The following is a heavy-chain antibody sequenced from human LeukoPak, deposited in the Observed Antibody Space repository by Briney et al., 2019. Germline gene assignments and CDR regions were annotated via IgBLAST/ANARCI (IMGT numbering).Heavy chain of an antibody. CDR2: ISAYNGNT. D-gene: IGHD1-14*01. V-gene: IGHV1-18*01. J-gene: IGHJ6*03. Sequence: ASVTVSCKASGYTFTSYGISWVRQAPGQGLEWMVWISAYNGNTNSAQKLQSRVTMTTDTSTSTAYMELRSLRSDDTAVYYCAKDQRTPDYYYYYMDVWGKGTTVTVPS. CDR3: AKDQRTPDYYYYYMDV. CDR1: GYTFTSYG.